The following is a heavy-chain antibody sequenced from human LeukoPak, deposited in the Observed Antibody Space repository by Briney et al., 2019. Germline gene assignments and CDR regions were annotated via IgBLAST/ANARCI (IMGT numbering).Heavy chain of an antibody. Sequence: GGSLRLSCTASGFTFTSNTVNWVRQAPGKGLEWVSYISPTGNTLYYADSVKGRFTISRDNVKNSVYLQMNSLRDEDTAVYYCSTNGGYWGQGTLVTVSS. V-gene: IGHV3-48*02. D-gene: IGHD2-8*01. CDR3: STNGGY. CDR1: GFTFTSNT. J-gene: IGHJ4*02. CDR2: ISPTGNTL.